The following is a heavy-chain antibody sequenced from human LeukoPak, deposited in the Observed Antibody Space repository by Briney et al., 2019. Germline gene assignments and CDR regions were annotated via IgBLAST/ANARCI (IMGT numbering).Heavy chain of an antibody. CDR3: ARDEPGYGEFLLY. V-gene: IGHV3-7*01. Sequence: TGGSLRLSRAASGFTLSSYWMSWVRQAPGKGLEWVANINGDGSMKTYVDSLKGRFTISRDNTKNSMYLQMNSLRAEDTAVYYCARDEPGYGEFLLYWGQGTLVTVSS. CDR2: INGDGSMK. D-gene: IGHD3-10*01. CDR1: GFTLSSYW. J-gene: IGHJ4*02.